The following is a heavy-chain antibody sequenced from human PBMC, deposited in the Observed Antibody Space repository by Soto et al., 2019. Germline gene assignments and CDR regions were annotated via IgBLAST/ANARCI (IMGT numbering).Heavy chain of an antibody. J-gene: IGHJ6*02. CDR3: ARVPFYYGSGSARYYYGMDV. CDR1: GGSFKGYY. CDR2: INNSGST. V-gene: IGHV4-34*01. Sequence: PSETLALTCAVYGGSFKGYYWSLIRQPPGKGLEWIGEINNSGSTNYDASLKSRVTISVDTSKNQFSLKLSSVTAADTAVYYCARVPFYYGSGSARYYYGMDVWGQGTTATVS. D-gene: IGHD3-10*01.